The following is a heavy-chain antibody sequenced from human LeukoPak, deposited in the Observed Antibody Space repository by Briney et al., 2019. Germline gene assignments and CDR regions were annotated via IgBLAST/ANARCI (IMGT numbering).Heavy chain of an antibody. J-gene: IGHJ4*02. CDR2: IYPGDSDT. CDR1: GYSFTSYW. V-gene: IGHV5-51*01. D-gene: IGHD3-22*01. Sequence: GEPLKISCKGSGYSFTSYWIGWVRQMPGKGLEWMGIIYPGDSDTRYSPSFQGQVTISADKSISTAYLQWSSLKASDTAMYYCARHHYYDSSGLDYWGQGTLVTVSS. CDR3: ARHHYYDSSGLDY.